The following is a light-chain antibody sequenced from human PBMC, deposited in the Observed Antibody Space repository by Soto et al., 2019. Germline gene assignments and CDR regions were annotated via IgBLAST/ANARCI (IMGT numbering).Light chain of an antibody. CDR2: DAS. J-gene: IGKJ2*01. V-gene: IGKV3-11*01. CDR3: QQRSNWLYT. CDR1: QSVSSY. Sequence: EIVLTQSPDTLSLSPGERATLSCRASQSVSSYLAWYQQKPGQAPRRLIYDASHRATGIPAWFSGSGSGTDFTLTISSLEPEDFAVYYCQQRSNWLYTFGQGTKLEIK.